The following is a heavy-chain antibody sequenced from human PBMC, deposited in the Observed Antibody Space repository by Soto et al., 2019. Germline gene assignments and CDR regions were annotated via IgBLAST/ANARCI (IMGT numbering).Heavy chain of an antibody. CDR2: ISGSSGYI. D-gene: IGHD6-13*01. CDR3: ARDGLYSAADYFDY. Sequence: GGSLRLSCAAAGFTFSDYSMNWVRQAPGKGLEWVSSISGSSGYIYYIDSVKGRFTISRDNARNSLYLQMNSLRVEDTAMYYCARDGLYSAADYFDYWGQGTLVTVSS. CDR1: GFTFSDYS. J-gene: IGHJ4*02. V-gene: IGHV3-21*01.